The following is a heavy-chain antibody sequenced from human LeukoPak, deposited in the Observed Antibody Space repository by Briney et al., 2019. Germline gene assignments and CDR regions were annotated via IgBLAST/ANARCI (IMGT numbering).Heavy chain of an antibody. J-gene: IGHJ5*02. V-gene: IGHV3-9*01. CDR3: AKGVFGDYYGSGSYYNWFDP. D-gene: IGHD3-10*01. CDR2: ISWNSGSI. CDR1: GFTFDDYA. Sequence: GGSLRLSCAASGFTFDDYAMHWVRQAPGKGLEWVSGISWNSGSIGYADSVKGRFTISRDNAKNSLYLQMNTLRAEDTALYYCAKGVFGDYYGSGSYYNWFDPLDEGTLVTVSS.